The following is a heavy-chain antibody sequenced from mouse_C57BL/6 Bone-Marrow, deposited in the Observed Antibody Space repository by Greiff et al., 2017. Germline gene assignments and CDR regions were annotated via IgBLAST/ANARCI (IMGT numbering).Heavy chain of an antibody. CDR3: TEGTVVAYDYAMDY. J-gene: IGHJ4*01. Sequence: VQLQQSGAELVRPGASVTLSCKASGYTFTDYEMHWVKQTPVHGLEWIGAIDPETGGTAYNQKFKGKATLTADKSSSTAYMELRSLTSVDSAVXYGTEGTVVAYDYAMDYWGQGTSVTVSA. V-gene: IGHV1-15*01. CDR2: IDPETGGT. CDR1: GYTFTDYE. D-gene: IGHD1-1*01.